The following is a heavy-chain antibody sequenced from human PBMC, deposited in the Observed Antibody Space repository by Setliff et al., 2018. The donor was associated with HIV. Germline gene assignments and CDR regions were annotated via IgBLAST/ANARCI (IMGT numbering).Heavy chain of an antibody. Sequence: GGSLRLSCAASGFTFNKYAMGWVRQAPGKGLEWVSITSGTGGSPFYADSVEGRFTISRDNSKNTLYLQMNSLRTDDTAVYFCASHFGYCSSTSCEGYWGQGALVTVSS. CDR1: GFTFNKYA. CDR2: TSGTGGSP. CDR3: ASHFGYCSSTSCEGY. D-gene: IGHD2-2*01. J-gene: IGHJ4*02. V-gene: IGHV3-23*01.